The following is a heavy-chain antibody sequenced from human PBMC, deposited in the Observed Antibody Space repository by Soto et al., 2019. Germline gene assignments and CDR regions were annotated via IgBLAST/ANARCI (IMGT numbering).Heavy chain of an antibody. CDR2: ISYDGSDK. CDR1: GFTFSSYA. D-gene: IGHD3-3*02. J-gene: IGHJ4*02. V-gene: IGHV3-30-3*02. CDR3: AKCPGISRTLIDY. Sequence: GGSLRLSCAASGFTFSSYAMHWVRQAPGKGLEWVALISYDGSDKDYADSVKGRFTISRDNSRNTLFLQMNSLRAEDTAVYYCAKCPGISRTLIDYWGQGILVTVSS.